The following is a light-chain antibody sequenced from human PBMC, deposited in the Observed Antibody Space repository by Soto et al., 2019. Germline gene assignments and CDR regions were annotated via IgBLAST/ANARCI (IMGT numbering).Light chain of an antibody. CDR2: GAS. Sequence: ETVMTQSPATLSVSPGERATLSCRASQSVGSKVAWYQQKPGQAPSLLIYGASTMDSGIPLRFSGSGSGTEFTLTISSLQSEDFAVNYCQQYSNWPSVTFGGGTKVDIK. V-gene: IGKV3-15*01. CDR3: QQYSNWPSVT. CDR1: QSVGSK. J-gene: IGKJ4*01.